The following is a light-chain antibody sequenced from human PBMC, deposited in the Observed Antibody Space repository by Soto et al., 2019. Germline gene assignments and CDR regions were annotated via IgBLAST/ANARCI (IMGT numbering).Light chain of an antibody. J-gene: IGLJ2*01. CDR2: DVS. Sequence: QSALTQPASVSGSPGQSITISCSGPSSGVGGYNYVSWYQQHPGKAPKLMIYDVSNRPSGVSNRFSGSKSGNTASLTISGLQAEDEADYYCSSYTSSSTLVFGGGTKLTVL. V-gene: IGLV2-14*01. CDR3: SSYTSSSTLV. CDR1: SSGVGGYNY.